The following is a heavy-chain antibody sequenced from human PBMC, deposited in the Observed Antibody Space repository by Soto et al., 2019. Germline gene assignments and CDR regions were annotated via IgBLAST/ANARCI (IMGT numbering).Heavy chain of an antibody. CDR3: ARAIAAAYYYYGMDV. CDR2: IIPIFGTA. D-gene: IGHD6-13*01. Sequence: GASVKVSCKASGGTFSSYAISWVRQAPGQGLEWMGGIIPIFGTANYAQKFQGRVTITADESTSTAYMELSSLRSEDTAVYYCARAIAAAYYYYGMDVWGQGTTVTVSS. V-gene: IGHV1-69*13. CDR1: GGTFSSYA. J-gene: IGHJ6*02.